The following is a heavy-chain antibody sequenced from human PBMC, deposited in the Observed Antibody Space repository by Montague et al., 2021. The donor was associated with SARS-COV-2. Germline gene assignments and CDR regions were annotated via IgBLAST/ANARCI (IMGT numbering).Heavy chain of an antibody. J-gene: IGHJ6*02. CDR2: INPNSGGT. Sequence: SVKVSCKASGYTFTGYYMHWVRQAPGQGLEWMGWINPNSGGTNYAQKFQGRVTMTRDTSISTAYMELSRLRSDDTAVYYCAGVGCSSSSRPVSWYYYYYGMDVWGQGTTVTVSS. CDR3: AGVGCSSSSRPVSWYYYYYGMDV. CDR1: GYTFTGYY. V-gene: IGHV1-2*02. D-gene: IGHD6-6*01.